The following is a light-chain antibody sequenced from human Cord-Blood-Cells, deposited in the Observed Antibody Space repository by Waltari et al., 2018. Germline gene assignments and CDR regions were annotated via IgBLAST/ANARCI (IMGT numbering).Light chain of an antibody. V-gene: IGKV1-39*01. CDR2: AAS. CDR3: QQSYSTWT. CDR1: QRISSY. Sequence: DIQMTQSPSSLSASVGDRVTITCRASQRISSYLNWYQQKPGKAPKLLSYAASSLQSGVPSRFSGSGAGTDFTLTISSLQPEDFATYYCQQSYSTWTFGQGTKVESK. J-gene: IGKJ1*01.